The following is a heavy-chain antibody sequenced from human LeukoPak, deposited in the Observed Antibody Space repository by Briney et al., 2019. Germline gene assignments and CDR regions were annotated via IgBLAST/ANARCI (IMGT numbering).Heavy chain of an antibody. J-gene: IGHJ4*02. D-gene: IGHD2-15*01. V-gene: IGHV3-74*03. CDR3: AREVLRGASCQDY. CDR2: TNSDGNSI. CDR1: GFTFSSYW. Sequence: GGSLRLSCAASGFTFSSYWMHWVRQAPGKGLVWVSRTNSDGNSITYADSVKGRFTISRDNAKNTLYLQMNSLRAEDTAVYYCAREVLRGASCQDYWGQGTLVTVSS.